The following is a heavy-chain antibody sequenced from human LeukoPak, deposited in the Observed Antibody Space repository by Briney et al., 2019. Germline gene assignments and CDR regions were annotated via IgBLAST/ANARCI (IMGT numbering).Heavy chain of an antibody. D-gene: IGHD5-12*01. Sequence: PGGSLRLSCAASGFTFSSYDMHWVRQATGKGLEWVSAIGTAGDTYYPGSVKGRFTISRENAKNSLYLQMNRLRAGDTAVYYCARGGYDSYYYYYMDVWGKGTTVTVSS. CDR1: GFTFSSYD. CDR2: IGTAGDT. V-gene: IGHV3-13*01. CDR3: ARGGYDSYYYYYMDV. J-gene: IGHJ6*03.